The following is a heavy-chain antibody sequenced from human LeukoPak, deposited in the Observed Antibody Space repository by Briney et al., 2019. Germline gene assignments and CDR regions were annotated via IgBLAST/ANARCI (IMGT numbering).Heavy chain of an antibody. Sequence: PGGSLRLSCAASGFTFSSYGMHWVRQAPGKGLEWVAFIRYDGSNKYYADSVKGRFTISRDNSKNTLYLQMNSLRAEDTAVYYCARVGRYDILTGYRPDEYFQGWGQEPSSPSP. CDR1: GFTFSSYG. V-gene: IGHV3-30*02. CDR2: IRYDGSNK. CDR3: ARVGRYDILTGYRPDEYFQG. J-gene: IGHJ1*01. D-gene: IGHD3-9*01.